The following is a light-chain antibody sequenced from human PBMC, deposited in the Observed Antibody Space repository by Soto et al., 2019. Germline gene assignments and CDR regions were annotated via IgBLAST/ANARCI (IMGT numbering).Light chain of an antibody. J-gene: IGKJ5*01. CDR2: GAS. Sequence: ETVLTQSPARLSLSPGERATLSCRASQSVSSSYLAWYQQKPGQAPRLLIYGASIRAIGIPDRFSGSGSGTDFSLTISRLEPEDFAVYFCQQYGGSPRGVTFGQGTRLEIK. CDR1: QSVSSSY. V-gene: IGKV3-20*01. CDR3: QQYGGSPRGVT.